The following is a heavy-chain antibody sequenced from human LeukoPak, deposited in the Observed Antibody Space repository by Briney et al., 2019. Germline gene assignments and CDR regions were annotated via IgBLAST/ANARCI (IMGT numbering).Heavy chain of an antibody. CDR2: IIPIFGTA. CDR3: ARKEGRGYSFDP. D-gene: IGHD5-18*01. Sequence: ASVKVSCKASGGTFISYAISWVRQAPGQGLEWMGGIIPIFGTANYAQKFQGRVTITADESTSTAYMELSSLRSEDTAVYYCARKEGRGYSFDPWGQGTLVTVSS. J-gene: IGHJ5*02. CDR1: GGTFISYA. V-gene: IGHV1-69*13.